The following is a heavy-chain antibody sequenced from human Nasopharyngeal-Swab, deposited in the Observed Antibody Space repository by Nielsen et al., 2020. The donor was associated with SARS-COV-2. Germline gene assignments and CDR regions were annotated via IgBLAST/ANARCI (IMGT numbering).Heavy chain of an antibody. Sequence: GESLKISCAVSGFNFSSYSMSWVRQAPGKGLEWLATIKQGGGETYYVDSVKGRFTISSDNSKNSVFLQINSLRAEDTAVYYCARALHYYDSEAYFDYWGQGTPVTVSS. J-gene: IGHJ4*02. CDR2: IKQGGGET. V-gene: IGHV3-7*01. CDR1: GFNFSSYS. CDR3: ARALHYYDSEAYFDY. D-gene: IGHD3-22*01.